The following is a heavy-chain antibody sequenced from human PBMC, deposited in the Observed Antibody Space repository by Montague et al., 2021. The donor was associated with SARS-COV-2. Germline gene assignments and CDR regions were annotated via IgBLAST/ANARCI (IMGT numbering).Heavy chain of an antibody. CDR3: AKDRRLLLFGELPHFFDF. CDR1: GFTFSSYA. Sequence: SLRLSCAASGFTFSSYAMNWVRQAPGKGLEWVSAICGSGGNTYYADSVKGRFTISRDNSKNTLYLQMNSLRAEDTAVYYCAKDRRLLLFGELPHFFDFWGQGTLVTVSS. CDR2: ICGSGGNT. V-gene: IGHV3-23*01. D-gene: IGHD3-10*01. J-gene: IGHJ4*02.